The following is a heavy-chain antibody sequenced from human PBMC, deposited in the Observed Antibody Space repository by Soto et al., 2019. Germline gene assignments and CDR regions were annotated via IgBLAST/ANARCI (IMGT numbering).Heavy chain of an antibody. CDR1: GFKFSNYA. Sequence: HPGGSLRLSCAASGFKFSNYAMSWVRQAPGKGLEWVSLISATGGGTYYADSVKGRSTISRDNSHNTLYLQVHSLTAEDTAVYYCAKDRRAGGNSAFYFDFWGQGAQVTVSS. V-gene: IGHV3-23*01. CDR2: ISATGGGT. D-gene: IGHD3-16*01. CDR3: AKDRRAGGNSAFYFDF. J-gene: IGHJ4*02.